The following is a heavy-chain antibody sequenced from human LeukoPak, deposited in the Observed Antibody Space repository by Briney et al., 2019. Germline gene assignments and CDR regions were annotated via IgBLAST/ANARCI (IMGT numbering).Heavy chain of an antibody. J-gene: IGHJ4*02. V-gene: IGHV3-33*01. D-gene: IGHD6-6*01. CDR3: ARDPDSSNYFDY. CDR2: IWYDGSNK. Sequence: PGRSLRLSCAASGFTFSSYGMHWVRQAPGKGLERVAVIWYDGSNKYYADSVKGRFTISRDNSKNTLYLQMNSLRAEDTAVYYCARDPDSSNYFDYWGQGTLVTVSS. CDR1: GFTFSSYG.